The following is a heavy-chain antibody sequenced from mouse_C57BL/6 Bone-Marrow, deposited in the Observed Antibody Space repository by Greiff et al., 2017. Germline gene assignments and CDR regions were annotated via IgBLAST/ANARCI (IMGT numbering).Heavy chain of an antibody. V-gene: IGHV1-26*01. CDR3: ATNFITTVAVDY. J-gene: IGHJ2*01. CDR1: GYTFTDYY. CDR2: INPNNGGT. Sequence: EVQLQQSGPELVKPGASVKISCKASGYTFTDYYMNWVKQSHGKSLEWIGDINPNNGGTSYNQKFKGKATLTVDKSSSTAYMELRSLTSEDSAVYYCATNFITTVAVDYWGQGTTLTVSS. D-gene: IGHD1-1*01.